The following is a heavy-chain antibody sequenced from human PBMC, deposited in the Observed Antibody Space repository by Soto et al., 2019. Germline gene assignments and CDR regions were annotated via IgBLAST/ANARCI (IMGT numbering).Heavy chain of an antibody. CDR2: ISGSGGET. D-gene: IGHD5-12*01. CDR3: EKEIAVAVATPPEY. CDR1: GFTYSIYA. V-gene: IGHV3-23*01. J-gene: IGHJ4*02. Sequence: EVQLLESGGGLVQPGGSLRLSCTASGFTYSIYAMAWVRQAPGKGLEWVSAISGSGGETDYADSVKGRFTISRDNSKNTVYLQMTNLRADDTAVYYCEKEIAVAVATPPEYWGQGTLVTVSS.